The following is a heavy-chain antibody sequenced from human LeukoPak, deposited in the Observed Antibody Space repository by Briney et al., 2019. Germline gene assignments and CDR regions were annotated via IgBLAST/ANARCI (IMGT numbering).Heavy chain of an antibody. CDR3: ARVKANNYYDSSGYSAQYYFDY. CDR1: GYSISGAYY. D-gene: IGHD3-22*01. CDR2: MYHSGST. Sequence: PSETLSLTCSVSGYSISGAYYWGWIRPPPGKGLEWIGTMYHSGSTNYNPSLKSRVTISVDTSKNQFSLKLSSVTAADTAVYYCARVKANNYYDSSGYSAQYYFDYWGQGTLVTVSS. V-gene: IGHV4-38-2*02. J-gene: IGHJ4*02.